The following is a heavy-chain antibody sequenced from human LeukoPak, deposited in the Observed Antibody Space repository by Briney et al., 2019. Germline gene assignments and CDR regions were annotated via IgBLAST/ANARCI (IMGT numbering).Heavy chain of an antibody. CDR3: ARDSGHRGAPFDP. Sequence: GGSLRLSCAASGFTVSSNYMSWVRQAPGKGLEWVSVIYSGGSTYYADSVKGQFTISRDNSKNTLYLQMNSLRAEDTAVYYCARDSGHRGAPFDPWGQEPWSPSPQ. J-gene: IGHJ5*02. CDR1: GFTVSSNY. CDR2: IYSGGST. V-gene: IGHV3-53*01.